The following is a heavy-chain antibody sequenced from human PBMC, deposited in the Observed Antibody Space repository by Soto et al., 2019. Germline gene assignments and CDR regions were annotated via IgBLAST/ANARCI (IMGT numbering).Heavy chain of an antibody. J-gene: IGHJ6*02. D-gene: IGHD2-21*01. Sequence: EVQLLESGGGLVQPGGSLRLSCAASGFTFSSYAMSWVRQAPGKGLEWVSAISGSGGSTYYADSVKGRFTISRDNYKNTLYLQMNSLRAEDTAVYYCAKVLDPIHLFKPYYYYGIDVWGQGTTVTVSS. V-gene: IGHV3-23*01. CDR2: ISGSGGST. CDR1: GFTFSSYA. CDR3: AKVLDPIHLFKPYYYYGIDV.